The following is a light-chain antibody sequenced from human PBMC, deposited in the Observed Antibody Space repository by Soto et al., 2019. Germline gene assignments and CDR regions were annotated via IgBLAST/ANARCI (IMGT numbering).Light chain of an antibody. J-gene: IGKJ5*01. Sequence: NVFTMSLGAVSSSQGETDTLTCRASESVSSSYLAWYQQKPGQAPRLLIYGASSRATGIPDRFSGSGSGTDFTLTISRLEPEDFAVYFCQQYGSSPITFCQGTLLAIK. CDR3: QQYGSSPIT. CDR2: GAS. V-gene: IGKV3-20*01. CDR1: ESVSSSY.